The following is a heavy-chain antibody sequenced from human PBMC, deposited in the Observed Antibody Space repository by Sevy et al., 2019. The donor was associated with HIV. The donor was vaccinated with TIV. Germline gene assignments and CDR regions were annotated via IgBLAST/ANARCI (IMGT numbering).Heavy chain of an antibody. V-gene: IGHV4-61*01. D-gene: IGHD3-10*01. CDR2: IYHSGSA. Sequence: SETLSLTCNVSAASVSSGSCYWSWIRQSPEKGLEWIGYIYHSGSANYNPSLRSRVTLSVDTSKNQFSLKLSSVTAADAAVYYCVRERYFYGSGSASGGMDVWGQGTTVTVSS. J-gene: IGHJ6*02. CDR3: VRERYFYGSGSASGGMDV. CDR1: AASVSSGSCY.